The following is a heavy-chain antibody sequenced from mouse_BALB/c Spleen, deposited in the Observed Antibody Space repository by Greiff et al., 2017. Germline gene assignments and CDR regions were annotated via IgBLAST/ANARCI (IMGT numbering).Heavy chain of an antibody. V-gene: IGHV5-9-3*01. CDR1: GFTFSSYA. CDR3: ARRRGSYYAMDY. Sequence: EVHLVESGGGLVKPGGSLKLSCAASGFTFSSYAMSWVRQTPEKRLEWVATISSGGSYTYYPDSVKGRFTISRDNAKNTLYLQMSSLRSEDTAMYYCARRRGSYYAMDYWGQGTSVTVSS. CDR2: ISSGGSYT. J-gene: IGHJ4*01.